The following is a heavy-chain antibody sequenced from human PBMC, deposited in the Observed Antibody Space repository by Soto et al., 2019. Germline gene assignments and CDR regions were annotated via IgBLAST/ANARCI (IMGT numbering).Heavy chain of an antibody. CDR1: GAPITWGDYS. CDR3: AREWSSFDY. D-gene: IGHD2-15*01. CDR2: IFHGGST. J-gene: IGHJ4*02. Sequence: SETLSLTCAISGAPITWGDYSWNWIRQPPGRGLEWIGYIFHGGSTNYNPSLKSRVTISVDTSKNQFSLKLSSATAADSAVYYCAREWSSFDYWGQGALVTVSS. V-gene: IGHV4-30-2*01.